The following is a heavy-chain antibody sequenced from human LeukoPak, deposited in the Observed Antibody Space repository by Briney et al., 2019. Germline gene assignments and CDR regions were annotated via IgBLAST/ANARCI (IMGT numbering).Heavy chain of an antibody. V-gene: IGHV3-73*01. CDR3: TSIYDTSGYPY. J-gene: IGHJ4*02. D-gene: IGHD3-22*01. CDR1: GFTFSGSA. Sequence: GGSLRLSCAASGFTFSGSAMHWVRQASGKGLEWVGRIRSKANSYATAYAASVKGRFTISRDDSKNTAYLQMNSLKTEDTAVYYCTSIYDTSGYPYWGQGPWSPSPQ. CDR2: IRSKANSYAT.